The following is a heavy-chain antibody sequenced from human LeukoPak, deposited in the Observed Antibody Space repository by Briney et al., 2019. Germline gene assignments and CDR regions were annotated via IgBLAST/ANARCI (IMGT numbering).Heavy chain of an antibody. Sequence: PGGSLRLSCAASGFTFSSYAMSWLRQAPGKGLEWVSAISGSGGSTYYADSVKGRFTISRDNSKNTLYLQMNGLRAEDTAVYYCAKDGDYGTQNFDYWGQGTLVTVSS. V-gene: IGHV3-23*01. J-gene: IGHJ4*02. CDR3: AKDGDYGTQNFDY. D-gene: IGHD4-17*01. CDR1: GFTFSSYA. CDR2: ISGSGGST.